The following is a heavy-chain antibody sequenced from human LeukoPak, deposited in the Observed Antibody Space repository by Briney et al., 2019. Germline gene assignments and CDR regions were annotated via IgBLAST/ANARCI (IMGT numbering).Heavy chain of an antibody. D-gene: IGHD3-3*01. CDR1: GGSISSGGYS. Sequence: SQTLSLTCAVSGGSISSGGYSWSWIRQPPGKGLEWIGYIYHSGSTYYNPSLKSRVTISVDRFKNQFSLKLSSVTAADTAVYYCARASLDDFWSGYYREYYFDYWGQGTLVTVSS. CDR2: IYHSGST. CDR3: ARASLDDFWSGYYREYYFDY. J-gene: IGHJ4*02. V-gene: IGHV4-30-2*01.